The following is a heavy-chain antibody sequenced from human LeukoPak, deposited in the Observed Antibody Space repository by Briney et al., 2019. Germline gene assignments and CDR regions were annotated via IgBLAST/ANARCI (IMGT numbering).Heavy chain of an antibody. J-gene: IGHJ4*02. CDR1: GYTFTSYG. CDR2: ISAYNGNT. Sequence: KISCKGSGYTFTSYGISWVRQAPGQGLEWMGWISAYNGNTNYAQKLQGRVTMTTDTSTSTAYMELRSLRSDDTAVYYCARDQFGVTMVRGVIMNMYYFDYWGQGTLVTVSS. V-gene: IGHV1-18*01. D-gene: IGHD3-10*01. CDR3: ARDQFGVTMVRGVIMNMYYFDY.